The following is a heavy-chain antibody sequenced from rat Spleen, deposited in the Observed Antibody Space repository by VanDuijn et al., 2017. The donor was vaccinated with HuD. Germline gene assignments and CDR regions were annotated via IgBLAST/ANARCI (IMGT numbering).Heavy chain of an antibody. CDR3: ARDYPGSFAY. V-gene: IGHV2-13*01. CDR1: GFSLISYS. J-gene: IGHJ3*01. CDR2: IWGDGST. Sequence: QVQLKESGPGLVQPSQTLSLTCTVSGFSLISYSVNWVRQPPGKGLEWMGGIWGDGSTKYNSAYKSRLSISRDTSKSQVFLKMNSLQTEDTATYYCARDYPGSFAYWGQGTLVTVSS. D-gene: IGHD1-4*01.